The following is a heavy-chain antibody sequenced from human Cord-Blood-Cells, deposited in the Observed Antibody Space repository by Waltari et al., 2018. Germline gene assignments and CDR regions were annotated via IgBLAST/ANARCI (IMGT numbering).Heavy chain of an antibody. J-gene: IGHJ4*02. Sequence: EVQLVESGGGLVQPGGSLRLSCAASGFTFSSYWMSWVRQAPGKGLEWVANIKQDGSDKYYVDSVKGRFTISRDNAKNSLYLQMNSLRAEDTAVYYCARDGIAARRRGFDYWGQGTLVTVSS. V-gene: IGHV3-7*01. CDR3: ARDGIAARRRGFDY. CDR1: GFTFSSYW. CDR2: IKQDGSDK. D-gene: IGHD6-6*01.